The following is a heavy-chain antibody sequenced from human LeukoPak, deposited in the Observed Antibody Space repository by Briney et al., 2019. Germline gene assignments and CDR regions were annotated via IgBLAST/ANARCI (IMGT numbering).Heavy chain of an antibody. V-gene: IGHV3-33*01. D-gene: IGHD3-10*01. CDR2: IWYDGSNK. J-gene: IGHJ1*01. CDR3: ARAWGSGSYYRPYFQH. Sequence: GRSLRLSCVPSGFSFTNYAMHWVRQAPGKGLQWVAVIWYDGSNKYYADSVKGRFTISRDNSKNTLFLQMNSLRAEDTAVYYCARAWGSGSYYRPYFQHWGQGTLVTVSS. CDR1: GFSFTNYA.